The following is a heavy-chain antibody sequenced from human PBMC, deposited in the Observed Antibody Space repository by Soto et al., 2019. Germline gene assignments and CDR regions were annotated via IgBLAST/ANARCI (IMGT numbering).Heavy chain of an antibody. CDR1: GFTFSDYY. Sequence: PGGSLRLSCAASGFTFSDYYMSWIRQAPGKGLEWVSYISSSGSTIYYADSVKGRFTISRDNAKNSLYLQMNSLRAEDTAVHYCASAGYSSGDQTFDYWGQGTLVTVSS. CDR2: ISSSGSTI. CDR3: ASAGYSSGDQTFDY. V-gene: IGHV3-11*01. J-gene: IGHJ4*02. D-gene: IGHD3-22*01.